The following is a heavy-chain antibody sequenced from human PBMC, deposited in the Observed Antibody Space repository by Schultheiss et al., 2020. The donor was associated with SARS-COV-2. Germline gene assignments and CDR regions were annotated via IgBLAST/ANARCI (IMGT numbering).Heavy chain of an antibody. J-gene: IGHJ6*02. V-gene: IGHV1-18*01. CDR2: ISAYNGNT. Sequence: ASVKVSCKASGYTFTSYGISWVRQAPGQGLEWMGWISAYNGNTNYAQKLQGRVTMTTDTSTSTAYMELRSLRSDDTAVYYCARPLNGYCTNGVCASRDYYGMDVWGQGTTVTVSS. D-gene: IGHD2-8*01. CDR3: ARPLNGYCTNGVCASRDYYGMDV. CDR1: GYTFTSYG.